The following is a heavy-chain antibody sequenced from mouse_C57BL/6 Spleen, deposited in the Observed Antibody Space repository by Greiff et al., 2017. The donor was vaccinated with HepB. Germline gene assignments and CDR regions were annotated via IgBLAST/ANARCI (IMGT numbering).Heavy chain of an antibody. D-gene: IGHD4-1*01. CDR3: ARGGPLGRDY. J-gene: IGHJ2*01. CDR1: GYTFTSYW. Sequence: QVQLQQPGAELVMPGASVKLSCKASGYTFTSYWMHWVKQRPGQGLEWIGEIDPSDSYTNYNQKFKGKSTLTVDKSSSTAYMQLSSLTSEDSAVYYCARGGPLGRDYWGQGTTLTVSS. V-gene: IGHV1-69*01. CDR2: IDPSDSYT.